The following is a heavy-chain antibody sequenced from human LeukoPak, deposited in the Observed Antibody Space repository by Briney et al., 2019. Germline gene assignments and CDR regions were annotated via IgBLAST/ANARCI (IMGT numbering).Heavy chain of an antibody. V-gene: IGHV4-30-2*01. D-gene: IGHD3-3*02. CDR1: GGSISGGGYS. J-gene: IGHJ3*02. CDR3: ARAGTIFAGLPDAFDI. Sequence: PSETLSLTCAVSGGSISGGGYSWSWIRQPPGKGLEWIGYIYHSGSTYYNPSLKSRVTISVDRSKNQFSLKLSSVTAADTAVYYCARAGTIFAGLPDAFDIWGQGTMVTVSS. CDR2: IYHSGST.